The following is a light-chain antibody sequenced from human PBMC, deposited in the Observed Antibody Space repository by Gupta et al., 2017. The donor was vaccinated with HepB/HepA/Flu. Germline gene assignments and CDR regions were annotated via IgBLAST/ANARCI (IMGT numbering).Light chain of an antibody. Sequence: EIVLTQSPATLSLSPGERATLSCRASQSVGTYFAWYQQRPGQAPRLLISDASDRATGIPARFSGSGSGTDFTLSISSLEPEDFAVYYCQQRSNWPLTFGGGTKVDIK. CDR1: QSVGTY. CDR3: QQRSNWPLT. CDR2: DAS. V-gene: IGKV3-11*01. J-gene: IGKJ4*01.